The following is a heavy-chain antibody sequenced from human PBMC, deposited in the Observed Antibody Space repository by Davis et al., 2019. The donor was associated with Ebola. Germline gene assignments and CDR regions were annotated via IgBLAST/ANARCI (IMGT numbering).Heavy chain of an antibody. CDR3: ARVSSWVGGGDSSVP. J-gene: IGHJ5*02. CDR2: INPSGGST. D-gene: IGHD3-10*01. CDR1: GYTFSGYY. Sequence: AASVKVSCKASGYTFSGYYINWVRQAPGQGLEWMGIINPSGGSTSYAQKFQGRVTMTTDTSTTTAYMELRSLTSDDTAVYYCARVSSWVGGGDSSVPWGQGTLVTVSS. V-gene: IGHV1-46*01.